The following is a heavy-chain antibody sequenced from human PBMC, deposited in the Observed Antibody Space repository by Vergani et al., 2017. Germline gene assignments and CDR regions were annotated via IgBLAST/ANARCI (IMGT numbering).Heavy chain of an antibody. CDR3: ATSGSITIVRGADYYYMDV. J-gene: IGHJ6*03. Sequence: QVQLVQSGSELKKPGASVKVSCKASGYTFTSYYMHWVRQAPGQGLEWMGIINPSGGSTSYAQKFQGRVTMTRDTSTSTVYMELSSLRAEDTAVYYCATSGSITIVRGADYYYMDVWGKGTTVTVSS. V-gene: IGHV1-46*03. CDR2: INPSGGST. CDR1: GYTFTSYY. D-gene: IGHD2-2*01.